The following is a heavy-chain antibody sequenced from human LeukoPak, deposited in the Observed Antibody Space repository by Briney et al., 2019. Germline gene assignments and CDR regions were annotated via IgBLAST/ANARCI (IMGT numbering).Heavy chain of an antibody. D-gene: IGHD1-26*01. CDR1: GGTFSSYA. CDR3: AREAEGATNPSQFDY. V-gene: IGHV1-69*13. Sequence: ASVKVSCKASGGTFSSYAISWVRQAPGQGLEWMGGIIPIFGTANYAQKFQGRVTITADESTSTAYMELSSLRSGDTAVYYCAREAEGATNPSQFDYWGQGTLVTVSS. J-gene: IGHJ4*02. CDR2: IIPIFGTA.